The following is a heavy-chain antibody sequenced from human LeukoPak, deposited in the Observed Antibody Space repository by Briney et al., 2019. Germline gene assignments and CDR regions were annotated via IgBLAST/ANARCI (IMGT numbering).Heavy chain of an antibody. J-gene: IGHJ3*02. D-gene: IGHD3-22*01. Sequence: GGSLRLSCAASGFTFSSYGMHWVRQAPGKGLEWVAFIRYDGSNKYYADSVRGRFIISRDNSKNTVYLQMNSLRAEDTALYYCARDHYSDISGYTPAGDAFDIWGQGTMVTVSS. V-gene: IGHV3-30*02. CDR2: IRYDGSNK. CDR1: GFTFSSYG. CDR3: ARDHYSDISGYTPAGDAFDI.